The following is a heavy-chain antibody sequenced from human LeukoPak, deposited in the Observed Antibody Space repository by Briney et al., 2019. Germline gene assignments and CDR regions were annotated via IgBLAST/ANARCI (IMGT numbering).Heavy chain of an antibody. CDR1: GGSISSSSYY. J-gene: IGHJ3*02. Sequence: SETLSLTCTVSGGSISSSSYYWGWIRQPPGKGLEWIGSIYYSGSTYYNPSLKSRVTISVDTSKNQFSLKLSSVTAADTAVYYCARDSHYYDSSGSDAFDIWGQGTMVTVSS. D-gene: IGHD3-22*01. V-gene: IGHV4-39*07. CDR2: IYYSGST. CDR3: ARDSHYYDSSGSDAFDI.